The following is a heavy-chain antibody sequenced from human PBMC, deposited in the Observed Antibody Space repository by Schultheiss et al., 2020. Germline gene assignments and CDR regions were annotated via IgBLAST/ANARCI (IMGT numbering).Heavy chain of an antibody. CDR2: IIPISGTA. CDR1: GYTLTELS. Sequence: SVKVSCKVSGYTLTELSMHWVRQAPGKGLEWMGGIIPISGTANYAQKFQGRVTINADESTTTAYMELSTPRSEDTAVYYCARASVVRGVTYYYYGLDVWGQVTTVTVSS. CDR3: ARASVVRGVTYYYYGLDV. J-gene: IGHJ6*02. V-gene: IGHV1-69*13. D-gene: IGHD3-10*01.